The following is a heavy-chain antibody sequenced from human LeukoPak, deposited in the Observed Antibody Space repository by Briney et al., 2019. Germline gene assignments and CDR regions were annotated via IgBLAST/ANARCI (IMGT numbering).Heavy chain of an antibody. CDR3: ARHREAAAFSGFDY. CDR1: GGSISSYF. Sequence: SGTLSLTCTVSGGSISSYFWSWIRQPPGKGLEWIGYMYNSGSTNYNPSLKSRVTISVDSSKNQFSLKLSSVTAADTAVYYCARHREAAAFSGFDYWGQGTLVTVSS. D-gene: IGHD6-13*01. CDR2: MYNSGST. J-gene: IGHJ4*02. V-gene: IGHV4-59*08.